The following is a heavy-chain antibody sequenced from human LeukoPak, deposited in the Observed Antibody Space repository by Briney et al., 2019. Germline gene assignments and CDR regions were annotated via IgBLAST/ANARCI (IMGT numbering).Heavy chain of an antibody. CDR1: GFTFSSYA. D-gene: IGHD6-19*01. V-gene: IGHV3-23*01. J-gene: IGHJ4*02. Sequence: PGGSLRLSCAASGFTFSSYAMNWIRQAPGKGLEWVSVISGSDGTTYYADSVKGRFTISRDNSKNTVDLQMNSLRAEDTAVYYCAREINTGIAVAGISYWGQGTLVTVSS. CDR3: AREINTGIAVAGISY. CDR2: ISGSDGTT.